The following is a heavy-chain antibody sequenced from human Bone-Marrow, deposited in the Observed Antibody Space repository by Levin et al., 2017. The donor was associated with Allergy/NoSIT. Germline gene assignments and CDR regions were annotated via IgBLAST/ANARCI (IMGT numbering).Heavy chain of an antibody. CDR3: ARQEPTAMVTGAFDI. V-gene: IGHV5-51*01. J-gene: IGHJ3*02. D-gene: IGHD5-18*01. CDR2: IYPGDSDT. CDR1: GYSFTSYW. Sequence: GESLKISCKGSGYSFTSYWIGWVRQMPGKGLEWMGIIYPGDSDTRYSPSFQGQVTISADKSISTAYLQWSSLKASDTAMYYCARQEPTAMVTGAFDIWGQGTMVTVSS.